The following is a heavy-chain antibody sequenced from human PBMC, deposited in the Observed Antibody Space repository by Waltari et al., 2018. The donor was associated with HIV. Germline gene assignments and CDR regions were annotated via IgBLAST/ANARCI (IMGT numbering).Heavy chain of an antibody. V-gene: IGHV3-48*01. CDR3: ARGGKAAAGDY. J-gene: IGHJ4*02. Sequence: EVQLVESGGGLVQPGGSLSLSCAASGFTFRSYRITWVRQAPGKGLEGVSYISSSSRTIYYADSVKGRFTISRDNAKNSLYLQMNSLRVEDTAVYYCARGGKAAAGDYWGQGTLVTVSS. CDR1: GFTFRSYR. CDR2: ISSSSRTI. D-gene: IGHD6-13*01.